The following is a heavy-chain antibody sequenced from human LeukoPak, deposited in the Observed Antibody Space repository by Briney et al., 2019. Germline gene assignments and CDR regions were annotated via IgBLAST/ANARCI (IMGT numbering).Heavy chain of an antibody. Sequence: GGSLRLSCAASGFTFTTYWMNWVRQAPGKGLEWVANIKQDGSEKHYVDSVKGRFTISRDNAKNSLYLQMNSLRAEDTAVYYCARVNYPHRYYYDSSGYWSGIDYWGQGTLVTVSS. CDR2: IKQDGSEK. CDR1: GFTFTTYW. V-gene: IGHV3-7*03. CDR3: ARVNYPHRYYYDSSGYWSGIDY. J-gene: IGHJ4*02. D-gene: IGHD3-22*01.